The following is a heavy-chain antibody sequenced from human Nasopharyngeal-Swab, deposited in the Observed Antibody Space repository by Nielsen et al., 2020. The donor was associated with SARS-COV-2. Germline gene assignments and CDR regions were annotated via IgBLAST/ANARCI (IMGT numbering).Heavy chain of an antibody. Sequence: VRQAPGKGLEWVAFIAHDASNAYYGDSVKGRFSISRDSSKNTLYLQMDSLRGEDTAVYYCARDAPAHYGAFYWGRGTLVTVSS. J-gene: IGHJ4*02. D-gene: IGHD4-17*01. V-gene: IGHV3-30*03. CDR2: IAHDASNA. CDR3: ARDAPAHYGAFY.